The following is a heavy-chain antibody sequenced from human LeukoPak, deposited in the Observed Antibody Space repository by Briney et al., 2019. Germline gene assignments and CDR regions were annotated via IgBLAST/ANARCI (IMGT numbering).Heavy chain of an antibody. V-gene: IGHV4-4*07. Sequence: SETLSLTCTVSGGSIGSYYWSWIRQPAGKGLESIGHISTSGSTNYNPSLKSRVTMSVDTSKNQFSLKLSSVTAADTAVYYCARFGDCSDGLCFYYLDPWGQGTLVTISS. CDR3: ARFGDCSDGLCFYYLDP. CDR1: GGSIGSYY. J-gene: IGHJ5*02. CDR2: ISTSGST. D-gene: IGHD2-15*01.